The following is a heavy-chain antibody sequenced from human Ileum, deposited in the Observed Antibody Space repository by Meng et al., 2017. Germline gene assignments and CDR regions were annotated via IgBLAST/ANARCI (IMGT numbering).Heavy chain of an antibody. CDR1: GGSIITSSY. D-gene: IGHD1-1*01. J-gene: IGHJ4*02. CDR3: ARGASWVQLNDN. V-gene: IGHV4-59*01. CDR2: IHYSGNT. Sequence: SETLSLTCTVSGGSIITSSYWIWIRQSPGKGLEWIGYIHYSGNTNYNPSLKSRVTISRDTSKNQFSLIVTSVTAADTAVYYCARGASWVQLNDNWGQGTLVTVSS.